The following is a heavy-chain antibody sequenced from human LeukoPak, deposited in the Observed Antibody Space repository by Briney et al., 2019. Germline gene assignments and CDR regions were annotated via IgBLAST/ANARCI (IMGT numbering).Heavy chain of an antibody. V-gene: IGHV4-34*01. CDR2: INHSGIT. Sequence: SETLSLTCAVYGGSFSGYYWSWIRQPPGKGLEWIGEINHSGITNYNPSLKSRVTISVDTSKNQFSLKLRSVTAADTAVYYCARRSTSCLDYWGQGTLVTVSS. CDR3: ARRSTSCLDY. D-gene: IGHD2-2*01. CDR1: GGSFSGYY. J-gene: IGHJ4*02.